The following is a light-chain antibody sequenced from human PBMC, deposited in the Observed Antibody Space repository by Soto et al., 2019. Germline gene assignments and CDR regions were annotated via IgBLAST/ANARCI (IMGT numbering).Light chain of an antibody. V-gene: IGKV3-20*01. CDR2: GAS. CDR3: QQYDNTPWT. CDR1: ESVSSSY. J-gene: IGKJ1*01. Sequence: EIVLTQSPGTLSLSTGERATLFCRASESVSSSYLAWCQQKPGQAPRLLIYGASSRASGTPDRFSGSGSGTAFTGTAFTLTISGLEPEDSAVYYCQQYDNTPWTFGQGTKVEI.